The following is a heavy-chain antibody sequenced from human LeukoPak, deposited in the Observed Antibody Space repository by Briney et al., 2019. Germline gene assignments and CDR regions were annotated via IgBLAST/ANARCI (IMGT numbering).Heavy chain of an antibody. CDR1: GGSISSSNW. Sequence: PSETLSLTCAVSGGSISSSNWWSWVRQPPGQGLEWIGEIYHSGSTNYNPSLKSRVTISVDKSKNQFSLKLSSVTAADTAVYYCARAWTQLRYFDWPYAFDIWGQGTMVTVSS. D-gene: IGHD3-9*01. CDR2: IYHSGST. CDR3: ARAWTQLRYFDWPYAFDI. V-gene: IGHV4-4*02. J-gene: IGHJ3*02.